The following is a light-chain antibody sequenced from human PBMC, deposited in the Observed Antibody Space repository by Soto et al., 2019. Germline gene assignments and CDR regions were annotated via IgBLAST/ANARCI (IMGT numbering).Light chain of an antibody. Sequence: QLVLTQPPSVSGAPGQRVTISCTGSSSNIGAGYHVHWYQQFPGTAPKLLIYDNTNRPSGVPDRFSGSKSGTSASLVITGLQAGDEADYYCQSYDSSLSGVLFGGGTKLTVL. V-gene: IGLV1-40*01. CDR1: SSNIGAGYH. J-gene: IGLJ3*02. CDR3: QSYDSSLSGVL. CDR2: DNT.